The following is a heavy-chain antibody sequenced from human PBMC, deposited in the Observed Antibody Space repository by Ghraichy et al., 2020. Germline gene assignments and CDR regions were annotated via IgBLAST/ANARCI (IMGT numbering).Heavy chain of an antibody. CDR3: ARDLGIYPGYYYYGMDV. Sequence: ASVKVSCKASGYTFTGYYMHWVRQAPGQGLEWMGWINPNSGGTNYAQKFQGWVTMTRDTSISTAYMELSRLRSDDTAVYYCARDLGIYPGYYYYGMDVWGQGTTVTVSS. CDR2: INPNSGGT. CDR1: GYTFTGYY. J-gene: IGHJ6*02. D-gene: IGHD3-16*02. V-gene: IGHV1-2*04.